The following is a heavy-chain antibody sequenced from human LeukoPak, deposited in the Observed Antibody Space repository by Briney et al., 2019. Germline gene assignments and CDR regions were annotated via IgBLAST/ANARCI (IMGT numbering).Heavy chain of an antibody. CDR1: GYTFTSYD. D-gene: IGHD3-10*01. J-gene: IGHJ6*03. V-gene: IGHV1-8*03. CDR3: ARGRSHMVRGVTMRLYYMDV. Sequence: ASVKVSCKASGYTFTSYDINWVRQATGQGLEWMGWMNPNSGNTGYAQKFQGRVTITKNTSISTAYMELSSLRSEDTAVYYCARGRSHMVRGVTMRLYYMDVWGKGTTVTVSS. CDR2: MNPNSGNT.